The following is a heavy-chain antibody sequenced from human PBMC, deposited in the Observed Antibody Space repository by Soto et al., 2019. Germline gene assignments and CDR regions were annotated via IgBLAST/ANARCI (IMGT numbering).Heavy chain of an antibody. CDR1: GGSFSGYY. Sequence: SETLSLTCAVYGGSFSGYYWSWIRQPPGKGLEWIGEINHSGSTNYNPSLKSRVTISVDTSKNQFSLKLSSVTAADTAVYYCAKRGYKIIAEAGTEWFDPWGQGTLVTVSS. V-gene: IGHV4-34*01. J-gene: IGHJ5*02. CDR3: AKRGYKIIAEAGTEWFDP. CDR2: INHSGST. D-gene: IGHD6-13*01.